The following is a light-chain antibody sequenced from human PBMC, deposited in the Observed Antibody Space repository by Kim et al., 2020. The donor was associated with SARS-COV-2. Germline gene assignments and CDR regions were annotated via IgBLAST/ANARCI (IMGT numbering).Light chain of an antibody. CDR3: QVWDSRSDHLV. V-gene: IGLV3-21*04. J-gene: IGLJ2*01. CDR2: YDT. CDR1: NIASMN. Sequence: SYELTQPPSLSVAPGQTARITCGGNNIASMNVHWYQQRPVQAPVLVIYYDTDRPSGIPERFSGSNSGNTATLTISRVEAGDEADYYCQVWDSRSDHLVFGGGTQLTVL.